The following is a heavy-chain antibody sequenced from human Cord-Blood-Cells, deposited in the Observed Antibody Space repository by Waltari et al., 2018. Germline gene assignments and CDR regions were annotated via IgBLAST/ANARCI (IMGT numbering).Heavy chain of an antibody. CDR2: ISSSSSYI. V-gene: IGHV3-21*01. D-gene: IGHD3-3*01. J-gene: IGHJ4*02. Sequence: EVQLVESGGGLVKPGGSLRLSCAASGFTFSSYSMNWVRQAPGKGLEWVSSISSSSSYIYYADSVKGRFTISRDNAKNSLYLQMNSLRAEDTAVYYCARVSDFWSGYSDYWGQGTLVTVSS. CDR3: ARVSDFWSGYSDY. CDR1: GFTFSSYS.